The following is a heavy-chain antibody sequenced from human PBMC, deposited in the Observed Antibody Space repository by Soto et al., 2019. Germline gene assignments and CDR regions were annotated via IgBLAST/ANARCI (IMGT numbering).Heavy chain of an antibody. Sequence: QVQLVQSGAEVKKPGSSVKVSCKASGGTFSSYAISWVRQAPGQGLEWMGGIIPIFGTANYAQKFQGRVTIPADESTSTAYMELSSLRSEDTAVYYCASDPAGGTGTRTTGAWFDPWGQGTLVTVSS. V-gene: IGHV1-69*12. CDR1: GGTFSSYA. J-gene: IGHJ5*02. CDR2: IIPIFGTA. D-gene: IGHD1-7*01. CDR3: ASDPAGGTGTRTTGAWFDP.